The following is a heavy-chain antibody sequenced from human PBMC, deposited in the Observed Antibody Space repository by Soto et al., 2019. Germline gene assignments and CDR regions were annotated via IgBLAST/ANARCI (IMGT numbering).Heavy chain of an antibody. V-gene: IGHV4-39*01. D-gene: IGHD5-12*01. CDR2: IYYSGST. J-gene: IGHJ6*03. CDR3: ARLAIVATIRDYYYMDV. Sequence: PSESLSLTCTVSGGSISSSSDYWGWIRQPPGKGLEWIGSIYYSGSTYYNPSLKSRVTISVDTSKNQFSLKLSSVTAAEKAVYYCARLAIVATIRDYYYMDVWGKGTTVTVSS. CDR1: GGSISSSSDY.